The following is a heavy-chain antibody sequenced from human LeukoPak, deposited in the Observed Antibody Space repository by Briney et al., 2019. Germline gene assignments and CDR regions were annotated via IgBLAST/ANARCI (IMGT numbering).Heavy chain of an antibody. CDR3: ARDPLHYYDSSGSYDY. V-gene: IGHV1-18*01. CDR1: GYTFTSYD. Sequence: ASVKVSCKASGYTFTSYDINWVRQATGQGLEWMGWISAYNGNTNYAQKLQGRVTMTTDTSTSTAYMELRSLRSDDTAVYYCARDPLHYYDSSGSYDYWGQGTLVTVSS. J-gene: IGHJ4*02. CDR2: ISAYNGNT. D-gene: IGHD3-22*01.